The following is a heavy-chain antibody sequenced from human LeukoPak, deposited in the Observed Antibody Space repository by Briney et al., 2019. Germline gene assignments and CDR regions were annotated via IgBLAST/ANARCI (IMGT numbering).Heavy chain of an antibody. CDR2: TNHSGST. Sequence: SETLSLTGAVYSGSFSGYYWSWIRQPPGQGLEWSGGTNHSGSTKYNPSRKSRVTISIDTSKNQFALKLSSVTAADTSVYYCARGARVVPRPYYFDYWGQGTLVTVSS. J-gene: IGHJ4*02. V-gene: IGHV4-34*01. CDR3: ARGARVVPRPYYFDY. CDR1: SGSFSGYY. D-gene: IGHD1-1*01.